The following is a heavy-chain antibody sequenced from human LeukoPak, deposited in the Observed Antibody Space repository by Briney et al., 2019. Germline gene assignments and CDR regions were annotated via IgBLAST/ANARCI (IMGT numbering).Heavy chain of an antibody. CDR3: TIDPDSTMLVPGGWFDP. CDR2: VKRKADGGTI. J-gene: IGHJ5*02. Sequence: PGGSLRLSCAASGFTFINAWMMWVRQAPGKGLEWVGRVKRKADGGTIDYAAPVKGRFTISRDDSKNTLYLQMDSLKTEDTAIYYCTIDPDSTMLVPGGWFDPWGQGTLVIVSS. CDR1: GFTFINAW. D-gene: IGHD3-22*01. V-gene: IGHV3-15*01.